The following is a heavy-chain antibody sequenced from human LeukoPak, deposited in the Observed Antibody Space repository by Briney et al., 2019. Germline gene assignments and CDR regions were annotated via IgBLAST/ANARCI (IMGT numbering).Heavy chain of an antibody. CDR2: ISGSGGHT. D-gene: IGHD5-24*01. CDR1: GIIFSSHA. V-gene: IGHV3-23*01. CDR3: AKGGEATMRDGYNYYYYYMEV. Sequence: GGSLRFSCAASGIIFSSHAMSWVRQAPGKGLEWVSLISGSGGHTFYGDSVKGRFTISRDNSNNTLYLQMNSLRAEDTAVYYCAKGGEATMRDGYNYYYYYMEVWGRGTTVTVSS. J-gene: IGHJ6*03.